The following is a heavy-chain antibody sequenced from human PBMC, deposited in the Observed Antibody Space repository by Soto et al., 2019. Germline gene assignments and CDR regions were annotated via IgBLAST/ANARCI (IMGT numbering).Heavy chain of an antibody. Sequence: SLKISCKGSGYSFTSYWIGWVRQMPGKGLEWMGIIYPGDSDTRYSPSFQGQVTISADKSISTAYLQWSSLKASDTAMYYCARASYDFWSGYYTHDAFDIWGQGTMVTVSS. CDR2: IYPGDSDT. CDR3: ARASYDFWSGYYTHDAFDI. J-gene: IGHJ3*02. CDR1: GYSFTSYW. D-gene: IGHD3-3*01. V-gene: IGHV5-51*01.